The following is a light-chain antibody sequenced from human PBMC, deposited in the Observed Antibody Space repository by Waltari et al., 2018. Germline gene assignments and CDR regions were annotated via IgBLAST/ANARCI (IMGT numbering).Light chain of an antibody. CDR1: QSLSGSY. CDR2: GAS. Sequence: DIVFTQSPGTLSLSLGERATLSCRASQSLSGSYLAWYQQKPGQTPRLLIYGASSRATGIPDRFSGSGSGTDFTLTISRLEPEDLAVYYCQQYVSSPGTFGQGTKVEIK. CDR3: QQYVSSPGT. V-gene: IGKV3-20*01. J-gene: IGKJ1*01.